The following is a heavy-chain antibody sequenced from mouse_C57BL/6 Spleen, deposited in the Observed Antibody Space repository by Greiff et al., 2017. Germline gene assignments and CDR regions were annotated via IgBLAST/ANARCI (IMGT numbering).Heavy chain of an antibody. D-gene: IGHD1-1*01. Sequence: ESGPGLVKPSQSLSLTCSVTGYSITSGYYWNWIRQFPGNKLEWKGYISYDGSNNYNPSLKNRISITRDTSKNQFFLKLNSVTTEDTATYYCARDQDYYDYWGQGTTLTVSS. CDR1: GYSITSGYY. CDR2: ISYDGSN. CDR3: ARDQDYYDY. J-gene: IGHJ2*01. V-gene: IGHV3-6*01.